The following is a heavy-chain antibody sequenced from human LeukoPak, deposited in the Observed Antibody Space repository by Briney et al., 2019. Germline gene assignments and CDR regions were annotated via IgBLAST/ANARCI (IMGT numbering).Heavy chain of an antibody. Sequence: GGSLRLSCGASGFTFSSCGMHWVRQAPGKGLEWVAVISYDGSNKYYADSVKGRFTISRDNSKNTLYLQMNSLRAEDTAVYYCAKDGMDVWGQGTTVTVSS. V-gene: IGHV3-30*18. CDR3: AKDGMDV. CDR1: GFTFSSCG. CDR2: ISYDGSNK. J-gene: IGHJ6*02.